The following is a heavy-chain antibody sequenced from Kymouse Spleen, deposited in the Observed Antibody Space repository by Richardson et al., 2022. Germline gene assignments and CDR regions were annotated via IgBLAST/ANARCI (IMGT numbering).Heavy chain of an antibody. CDR1: GGSVSSGSYY. V-gene: IGHV4-61*01. J-gene: IGHJ6*02. CDR2: IYYSGST. Sequence: QVQLQESGPGLVKPSETLSLTCTVSGGSVSSGSYYWSWIRQPPGKGLEWIGYIYYSGSTNYNPSLKSRVTISVDTSKNQFSLKLSSVTAADTAVYYCARGITGTTTTVWTSGAKGPRSPSPQ. D-gene: IGHD1-20*01,IGHD1-7*01. CDR3: ARGITGTTTTVWTS.